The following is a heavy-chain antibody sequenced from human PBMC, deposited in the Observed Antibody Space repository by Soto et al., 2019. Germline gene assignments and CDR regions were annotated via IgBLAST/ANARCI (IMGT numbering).Heavy chain of an antibody. J-gene: IGHJ6*02. Sequence: ASVKVSCKASGGTFSSYAISWVRQAPGQGLEWMGGIIPIFGTANYAQKFQGRVTITADESTSTAYMELSSLRSEDTAVYYCARAIMYYYDSSGSVVSYYGMDVWGQGTTVTVSS. D-gene: IGHD3-22*01. CDR1: GGTFSSYA. CDR2: IIPIFGTA. V-gene: IGHV1-69*13. CDR3: ARAIMYYYDSSGSVVSYYGMDV.